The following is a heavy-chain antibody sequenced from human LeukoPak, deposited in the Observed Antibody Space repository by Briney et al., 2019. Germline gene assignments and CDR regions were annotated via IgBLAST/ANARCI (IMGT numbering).Heavy chain of an antibody. D-gene: IGHD4-11*01. CDR3: TKGRSNHY. V-gene: IGHV3-7*01. J-gene: IGHJ4*02. Sequence: TGGSLRLSCAASGFTFSDFWMGWVRQAPGKGLEWVANINQGGGESYYVDSVKGRFTISRDNAKKSLFLQMNSLRAEDTAVYYCTKGRSNHYWGQGTLVTVST. CDR2: INQGGGES. CDR1: GFTFSDFW.